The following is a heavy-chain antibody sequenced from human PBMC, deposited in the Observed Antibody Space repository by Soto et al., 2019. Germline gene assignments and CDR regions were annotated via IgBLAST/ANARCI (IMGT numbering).Heavy chain of an antibody. D-gene: IGHD3-22*01. J-gene: IGHJ5*01. CDR3: ARDSFDTSGRYYGFDS. CDR1: GFTFSGYW. V-gene: IGHV3-74*01. Sequence: EVQLVESGGELVQPGGSLRLSCAASGFTFSGYWMHWVRQAPGKGLLWVARINTDGTYIHYAESVKGRFTVSRDNAKNTLYLQMIGLRGGDTAMYYCARDSFDTSGRYYGFDSWGQGTLVTVSS. CDR2: INTDGTYI.